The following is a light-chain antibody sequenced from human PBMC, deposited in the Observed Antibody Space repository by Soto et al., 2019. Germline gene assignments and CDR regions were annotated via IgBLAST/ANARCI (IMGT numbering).Light chain of an antibody. CDR1: QSVRTY. CDR2: GAS. J-gene: IGKJ2*01. CDR3: LQSFTTPYT. Sequence: DIQMTQSPSSLSASVGDRVTITCRASQSVRTYLNWYQRKPGKAPKVLIYGASALQSGVPSRFSGSGSGTDFTLTVSSLQPEDYATYYFLQSFTTPYTFGQGTKLEIK. V-gene: IGKV1-39*01.